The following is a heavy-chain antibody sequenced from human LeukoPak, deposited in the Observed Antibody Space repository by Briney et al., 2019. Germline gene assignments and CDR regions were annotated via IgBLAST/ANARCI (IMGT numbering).Heavy chain of an antibody. CDR2: ISYDGSNK. CDR1: GFTFSSYA. J-gene: IGHJ3*02. D-gene: IGHD3-22*01. Sequence: PGGSLRLSCAASGFTFSSYAMHWVRQAPGKGLEWVAVISYDGSNKYYADSVKGRFTISRDNSKNTLYLQMNSLRAEDTAVYYCAKALSVKGALVVVITGDAFDIWGQGTMVTVSS. CDR3: AKALSVKGALVVVITGDAFDI. V-gene: IGHV3-30-3*01.